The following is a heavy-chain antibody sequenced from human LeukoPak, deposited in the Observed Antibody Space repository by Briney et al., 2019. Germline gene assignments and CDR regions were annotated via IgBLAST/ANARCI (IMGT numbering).Heavy chain of an antibody. CDR3: ARGSPTVPMGGY. D-gene: IGHD4-17*01. V-gene: IGHV1-8*01. Sequence: ASVKVSCKASGYTFTSYDINWVRQATGQGLEWMGWTNPNSGNTGYAQKFQGRVTMTRNTSISTAYMELSSLRSEDTAVYYCARGSPTVPMGGYWGQGTLVTVSS. CDR2: TNPNSGNT. J-gene: IGHJ4*02. CDR1: GYTFTSYD.